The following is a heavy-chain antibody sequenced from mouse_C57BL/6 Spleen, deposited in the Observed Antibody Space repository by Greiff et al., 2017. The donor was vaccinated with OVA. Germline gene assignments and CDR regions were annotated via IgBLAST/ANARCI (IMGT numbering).Heavy chain of an antibody. CDR1: GYTFTSYW. Sequence: VQLQQPGAELVMPGASVKLSCKASGYTFTSYWMHWVKQRPGQGLEWIGEIDPSDSYTNYNQKFKGKSTLTVDKSSSTAYMQLSSLTSEDSAVDYCARDYGSSYGYWGQGTTLTVSS. D-gene: IGHD1-1*01. V-gene: IGHV1-69*01. J-gene: IGHJ2*01. CDR3: ARDYGSSYGY. CDR2: IDPSDSYT.